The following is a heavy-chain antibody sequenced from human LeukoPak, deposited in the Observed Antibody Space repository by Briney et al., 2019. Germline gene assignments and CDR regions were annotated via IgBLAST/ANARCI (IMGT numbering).Heavy chain of an antibody. Sequence: ASVKVSCKASGYTFTSYGISWVRQAPGQGLEWMGWISAYNGNTNYSQKLQGRVTMTTDTSTSTAYMELRSPRSDDTAVYYCARDGRYFDWFADFDYWGQGTLVTVSS. J-gene: IGHJ4*02. D-gene: IGHD3-9*01. CDR1: GYTFTSYG. CDR3: ARDGRYFDWFADFDY. V-gene: IGHV1-18*01. CDR2: ISAYNGNT.